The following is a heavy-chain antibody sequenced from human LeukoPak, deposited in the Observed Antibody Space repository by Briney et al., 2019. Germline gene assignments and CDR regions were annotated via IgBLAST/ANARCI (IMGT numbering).Heavy chain of an antibody. V-gene: IGHV4-38-2*02. CDR2: IFHSGST. J-gene: IGHJ4*02. CDR3: AREAFSSGYYDDY. CDR1: GYSISSGYY. D-gene: IGHD3-22*01. Sequence: SETLSLTCTVSGYSISSGYYWSWIRQPPGKGLEWIGSIFHSGSTYYNPSLKSRVTISVDTPKNQFSLKLSSVTAADTAVYYCAREAFSSGYYDDYWGQGTLVTVSS.